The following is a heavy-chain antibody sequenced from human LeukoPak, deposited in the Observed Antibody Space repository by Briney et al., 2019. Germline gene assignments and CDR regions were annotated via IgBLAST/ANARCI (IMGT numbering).Heavy chain of an antibody. V-gene: IGHV3-7*01. J-gene: IGHJ3*02. D-gene: IGHD5-12*01. Sequence: PGGSLRLSCAASGFTFSSYWMSWVRQAPGKGLEWVAKIKKDGSEIFYVDSVKGRFTISRDNAKTSLYLQMNSLRAEDTAVYYCATYSGPDKLDAFDIWGQGTMVTVSS. CDR2: IKKDGSEI. CDR3: ATYSGPDKLDAFDI. CDR1: GFTFSSYW.